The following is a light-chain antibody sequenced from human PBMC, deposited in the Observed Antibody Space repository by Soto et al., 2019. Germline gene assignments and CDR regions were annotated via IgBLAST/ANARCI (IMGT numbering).Light chain of an antibody. CDR3: QSYDATHQV. J-gene: IGLJ3*02. CDR1: SGSIASNY. Sequence: NFMLTQPHSVSESPGKTVIISCTRSSGSIASNYVQWYQQRPGSSPTTVIYEDNQRPSGVPDRFSGSIDSSSNSASLTISGLETEDEADYYCQSYDATHQVFGGGTKLTLL. CDR2: EDN. V-gene: IGLV6-57*01.